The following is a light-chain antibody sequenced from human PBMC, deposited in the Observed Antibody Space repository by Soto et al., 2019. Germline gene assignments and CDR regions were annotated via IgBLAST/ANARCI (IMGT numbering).Light chain of an antibody. J-gene: IGKJ4*01. Sequence: EMVMTQSPATLSVSPGERATLSCRASQSVSSKLAWYQQKPGRAPRLLIYGASSRATGVPDRFSGSGSGTDFTLTISRLEPEDFAVYHCQQSESSVPLTVGGGTKVDIK. V-gene: IGKV3-20*01. CDR2: GAS. CDR3: QQSESSVPLT. CDR1: QSVSSK.